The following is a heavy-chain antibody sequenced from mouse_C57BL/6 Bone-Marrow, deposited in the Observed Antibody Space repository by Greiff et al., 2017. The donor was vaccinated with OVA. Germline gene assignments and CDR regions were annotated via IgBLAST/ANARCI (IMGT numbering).Heavy chain of an antibody. CDR2: IYPGDGDT. CDR1: GYAFSSYW. V-gene: IGHV1-80*01. CDR3: ARGDLPETYYYAMDY. J-gene: IGHJ4*01. Sequence: QVQLQQSGAELVKPGASVKISCKASGYAFSSYWMNWVKQRPGKGLEWIGQIYPGDGDTNYNGKFKGKATLTADKSSSTAYMQLSSLTSEDSAVYFCARGDLPETYYYAMDYWGQGTSVTVSS.